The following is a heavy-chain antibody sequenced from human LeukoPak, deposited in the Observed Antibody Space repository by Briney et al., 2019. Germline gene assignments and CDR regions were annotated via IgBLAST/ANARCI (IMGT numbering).Heavy chain of an antibody. V-gene: IGHV3-21*01. D-gene: IGHD6-6*01. J-gene: IGHJ4*02. CDR3: ARDRTGIAARYFDY. CDR2: ISSSSSYI. Sequence: GGSLRLSCAASGFTFSSYSMNWVRQAPGKGLEWVSSISSSSSYIYYADSVKGLFTISRDNAKNSLYLQMNSLRAEDTAVYYCARDRTGIAARYFDYWGQGTLVTVSS. CDR1: GFTFSSYS.